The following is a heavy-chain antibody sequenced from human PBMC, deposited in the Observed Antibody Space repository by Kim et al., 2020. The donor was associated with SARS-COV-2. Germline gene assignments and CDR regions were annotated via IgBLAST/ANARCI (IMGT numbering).Heavy chain of an antibody. Sequence: GGSLRLSCAASGFTFSNAWMSWVRQAPGKGLEWVGRIKSKTDGGTTDYAAPVKGRFTISRDDSKNTLYLQMNSLKTEDTAVYYCTTLYYYDSSGGWYYGMDFWGQGTTVTVSS. CDR2: IKSKTDGGTT. D-gene: IGHD3-22*01. J-gene: IGHJ6*02. CDR1: GFTFSNAW. V-gene: IGHV3-15*01. CDR3: TTLYYYDSSGGWYYGMDF.